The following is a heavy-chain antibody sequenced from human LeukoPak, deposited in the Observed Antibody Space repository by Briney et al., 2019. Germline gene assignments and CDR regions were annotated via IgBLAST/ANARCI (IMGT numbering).Heavy chain of an antibody. CDR2: INHSGST. V-gene: IGHV4-34*01. Sequence: PSETLSLTCAVYGGSFSGYYWSWIRQPPGKGLEWIGEINHSGSTNYNPSLKSRVTISVDTSKNHFSLKLTSVTAADTAVYYCARHDEYSSNHVGLDYWGQGTLVTVSS. CDR3: ARHDEYSSNHVGLDY. J-gene: IGHJ4*02. CDR1: GGSFSGYY. D-gene: IGHD6-13*01.